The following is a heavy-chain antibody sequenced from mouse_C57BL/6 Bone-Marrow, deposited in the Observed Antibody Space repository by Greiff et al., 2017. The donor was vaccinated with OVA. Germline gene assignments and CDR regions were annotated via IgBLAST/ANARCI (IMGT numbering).Heavy chain of an antibody. J-gene: IGHJ4*01. CDR2: IYPSDSDT. D-gene: IGHD1-2*01. Sequence: VQLQQPGAELVRPGSSVKLSCKASGYTFTSYWMDWVKQRPGQGLEWIGNIYPSDSDTHYNQKFKDKATLTVDKSSSTAYMQLSSLTSEDSAVYYCARLDYYGTTYAMDYWGQGTSVTVSS. V-gene: IGHV1-61*01. CDR3: ARLDYYGTTYAMDY. CDR1: GYTFTSYW.